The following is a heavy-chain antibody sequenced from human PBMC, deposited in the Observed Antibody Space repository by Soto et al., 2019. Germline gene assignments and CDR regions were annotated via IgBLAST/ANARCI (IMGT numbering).Heavy chain of an antibody. CDR1: GYTFTTHY. D-gene: IGHD3-10*01. Sequence: QVQLVQSGAEVKKPGASVKVSCKASGYTFTTHYMHWVRQVPGQGLEWMGIINPSAGRANYAQRFQGRVPMTSDTSATTVYMELSSLRSEDTAMYYCARANRIILVRGIIPNPDYWGHGTLVTVSS. V-gene: IGHV1-46*01. CDR3: ARANRIILVRGIIPNPDY. CDR2: INPSAGRA. J-gene: IGHJ4*01.